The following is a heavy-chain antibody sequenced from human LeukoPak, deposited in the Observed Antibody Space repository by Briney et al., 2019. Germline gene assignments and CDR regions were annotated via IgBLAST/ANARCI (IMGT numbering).Heavy chain of an antibody. CDR1: GFTFSSYA. Sequence: PGGSLRLSCAASGFTFSSYAMHWVRQAPGKGLEYVSAISSNGGSTYYANSVKGRFTISRDNFKNTLYLQMGSLRAEDTAVYYCAKDVGLRYFFDYWGQGTLVTVSS. CDR3: AKDVGLRYFFDY. CDR2: ISSNGGST. D-gene: IGHD4-17*01. V-gene: IGHV3-64*01. J-gene: IGHJ4*02.